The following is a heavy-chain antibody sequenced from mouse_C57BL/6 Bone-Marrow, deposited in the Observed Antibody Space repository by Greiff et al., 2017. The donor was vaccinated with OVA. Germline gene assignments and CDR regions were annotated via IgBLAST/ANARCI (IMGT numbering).Heavy chain of an antibody. Sequence: QVHVKQSGAELVKPGASVKMSCKASGYTFTSYWITWVKQRPGQGLEWIGDIYPGSGSTNYNEKFKSKATLTVDTSSSTAYMQLSSLTSEDSAVYYCASLWHYWYFDVWGTGTTVTVSS. CDR3: ASLWHYWYFDV. CDR1: GYTFTSYW. CDR2: IYPGSGST. D-gene: IGHD1-1*02. V-gene: IGHV1-55*01. J-gene: IGHJ1*03.